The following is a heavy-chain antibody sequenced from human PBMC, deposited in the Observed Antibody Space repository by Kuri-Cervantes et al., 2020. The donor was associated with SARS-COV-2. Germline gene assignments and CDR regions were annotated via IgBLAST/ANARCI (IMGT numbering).Heavy chain of an antibody. CDR2: IKKDGGEK. D-gene: IGHD3/OR15-3a*01. V-gene: IGHV3-7*01. CDR3: AIEVSPEYTGLIIMENFYYMDV. J-gene: IGHJ6*03. Sequence: GESLKISCAASGFAFGSNWMSWVRQAPGKGLEWVANIKKDGGEKYYGNSLKGRSNISRDNDRTSMYLQMNNLRAEDAVIYYCAIEVSPEYTGLIIMENFYYMDVWGKGTPVTVSS. CDR1: GFAFGSNW.